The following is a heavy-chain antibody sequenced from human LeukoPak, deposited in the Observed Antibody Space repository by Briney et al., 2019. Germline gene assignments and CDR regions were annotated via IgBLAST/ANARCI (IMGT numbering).Heavy chain of an antibody. CDR2: ISSSGSTI. V-gene: IGHV3-48*03. Sequence: PGGSLRLSCAASGFTFSSYEMNWVRQAPGKGLEWVSYISSSGSTIYYADSVKGRFIISRDNAKNSLYLQMNSLRAEDTAVYYCARGGSGWYYYYYYGMDVWGQGTTVTVSS. D-gene: IGHD6-19*01. J-gene: IGHJ6*02. CDR1: GFTFSSYE. CDR3: ARGGSGWYYYYYYGMDV.